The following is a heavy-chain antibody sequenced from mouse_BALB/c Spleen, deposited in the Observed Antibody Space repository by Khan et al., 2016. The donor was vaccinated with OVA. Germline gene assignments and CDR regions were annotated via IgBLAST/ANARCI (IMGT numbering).Heavy chain of an antibody. CDR1: GYSFTSYW. CDR2: IHPSDSET. Sequence: QVQLQQPGAELVRPGCSVKLSCKASGYSFTSYWMNWMKQRPGQGLEWIGIIHPSDSETRLNQKFEDKATLTVDKSSSTAYMQLSSPTSEDSAVYYCARGTTTSYWYFDVWGAGTTVTVSS. D-gene: IGHD1-1*01. J-gene: IGHJ1*01. V-gene: IGHV1-61*01. CDR3: ARGTTTSYWYFDV.